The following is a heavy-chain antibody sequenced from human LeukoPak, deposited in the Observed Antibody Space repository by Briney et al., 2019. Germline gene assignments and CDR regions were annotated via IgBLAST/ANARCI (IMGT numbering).Heavy chain of an antibody. Sequence: PSETLSLTCTVSGGFISSNSAYWSWIRQPPGKALEWIGYIYYSGSTNYNPSLKSRVTISVDTSKNQFSLKLSSVTAADTAVYYCARGNVEYRDYYYMDVWGKGTTVTVSS. V-gene: IGHV4-61*01. CDR3: ARGNVEYRDYYYMDV. J-gene: IGHJ6*03. CDR1: GGFISSNSAY. D-gene: IGHD2-2*01. CDR2: IYYSGST.